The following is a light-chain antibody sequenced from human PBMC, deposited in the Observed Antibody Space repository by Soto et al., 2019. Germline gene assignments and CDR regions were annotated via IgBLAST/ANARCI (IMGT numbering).Light chain of an antibody. J-gene: IGLJ1*01. CDR1: SADVGAYNY. CDR3: SSYTSSSIPYV. CDR2: EVN. V-gene: IGLV2-14*01. Sequence: QSALTQPASVSGSPGQSISISCTGTSADVGAYNYVSWSQQHPGKAPKLMIYEVNNRPSGVSYRFSGSKSGNTASLTISGLQAEDEAEYYCSSYTSSSIPYVFGTGTKVTVL.